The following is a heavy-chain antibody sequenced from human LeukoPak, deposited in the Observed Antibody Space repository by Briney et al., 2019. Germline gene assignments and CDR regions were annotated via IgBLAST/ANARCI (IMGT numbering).Heavy chain of an antibody. Sequence: SETLSLTCTVSGGSISSPYWTWIRQPPGKGLEWIGYIYYGGDTDYSPSLKSRATILLDRSKNQFSLRLTSVTAADTAVYYCARQLAGLAPPGFIDSWGQGTLVTVSS. CDR1: GGSISSPY. D-gene: IGHD3-3*02. CDR2: IYYGGDT. J-gene: IGHJ4*02. V-gene: IGHV4-59*08. CDR3: ARQLAGLAPPGFIDS.